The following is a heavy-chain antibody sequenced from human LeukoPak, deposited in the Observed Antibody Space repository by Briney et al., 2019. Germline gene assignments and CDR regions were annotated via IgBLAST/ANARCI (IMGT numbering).Heavy chain of an antibody. Sequence: PGGSLRLSCAASGFTFSSYAMTWVRQAPGKGLEWVSTILPGGGDTYYADSVKGRFTISRDTSKNTLYLQMNSLRAEDTAVYYCAKDFSMIDYFDYWGQGTLVTVSS. CDR3: AKDFSMIDYFDY. D-gene: IGHD3-22*01. CDR2: ILPGGGDT. V-gene: IGHV3-23*01. CDR1: GFTFSSYA. J-gene: IGHJ4*02.